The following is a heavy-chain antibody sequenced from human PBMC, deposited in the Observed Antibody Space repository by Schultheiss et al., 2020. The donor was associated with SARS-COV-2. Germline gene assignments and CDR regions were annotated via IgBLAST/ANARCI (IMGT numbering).Heavy chain of an antibody. CDR1: GLTFSSYV. V-gene: IGHV3-7*03. Sequence: GGSLRLSCPASGLTFSSYVMSWVRQAPGKGLEWVANIKQDGSEKYYVDSVKGRFTISRDNAKNSLYLQMNSLRAEDTALYYCAKTWFGESDYWGQGTLVTVSS. J-gene: IGHJ4*02. CDR2: IKQDGSEK. D-gene: IGHD3-10*01. CDR3: AKTWFGESDY.